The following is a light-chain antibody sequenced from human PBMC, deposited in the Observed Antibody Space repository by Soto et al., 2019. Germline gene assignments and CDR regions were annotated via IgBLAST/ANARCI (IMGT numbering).Light chain of an antibody. V-gene: IGKV1-27*01. Sequence: DIQMTQSRSSLSASVGDRGIITCRASQGISSYLAWYQQKPGKGPKVLIYAASTLQSGVPSRFSGSGSGTDFTLTISSLQPEDAATYYCQKYNSAPLTFGGGTNVDI. CDR2: AAS. CDR3: QKYNSAPLT. CDR1: QGISSY. J-gene: IGKJ4*01.